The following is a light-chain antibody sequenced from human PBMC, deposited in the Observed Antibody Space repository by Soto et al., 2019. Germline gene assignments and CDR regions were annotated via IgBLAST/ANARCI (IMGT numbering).Light chain of an antibody. V-gene: IGKV3-20*01. Sequence: EIVLTQSPGTLSLSPGERATLSCRASQSVSSSYLAWYQQKPGQAPRLLIYGASSRATGIPGRFSGSGSVTDFTLTISRLEPEDFAVYYCQQYGSSPLFTFGPGTKVDIK. CDR2: GAS. CDR1: QSVSSSY. CDR3: QQYGSSPLFT. J-gene: IGKJ3*01.